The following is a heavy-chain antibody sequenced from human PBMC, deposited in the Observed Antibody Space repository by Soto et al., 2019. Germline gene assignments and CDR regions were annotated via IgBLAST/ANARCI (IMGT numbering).Heavy chain of an antibody. CDR3: AGVNYDFWSGYYTTGVFDY. J-gene: IGHJ4*02. V-gene: IGHV1-18*01. Sequence: ASVKVSCKASGYTFTSYGISWVRQAPGQGLEWMGWISAYNGNTNYAQKLQGRVTMTTDTSTSTAYMELRSLRSDDTAVYYCAGVNYDFWSGYYTTGVFDYWGQGTLVTVSS. D-gene: IGHD3-3*01. CDR2: ISAYNGNT. CDR1: GYTFTSYG.